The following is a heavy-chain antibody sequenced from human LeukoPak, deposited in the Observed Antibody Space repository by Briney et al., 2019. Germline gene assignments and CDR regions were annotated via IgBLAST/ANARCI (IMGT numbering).Heavy chain of an antibody. V-gene: IGHV4-39*07. CDR3: ARSSDYFDSSGLGY. D-gene: IGHD3-22*01. CDR2: IHYSGST. CDR1: GGSISSSGYY. J-gene: IGHJ4*02. Sequence: SETLSLTCTVSGGSISSSGYYWGWIRQPPGKGLEWIGSIHYSGSTSYNPSLNSRVTISIDTSKNQFSLKLSFVTAADTAVYYCARSSDYFDSSGLGYWGQGTLVTVSS.